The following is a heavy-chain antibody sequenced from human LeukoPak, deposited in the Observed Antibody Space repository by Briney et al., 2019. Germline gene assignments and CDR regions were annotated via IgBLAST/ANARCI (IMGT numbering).Heavy chain of an antibody. V-gene: IGHV4-34*01. CDR2: INHSGST. Sequence: PSETLSLTCAVYGGSFSGYYWSWIRQPPGKGLEWIGEINHSGSTNYNPSLKSRVTISVDTSKNQFSLKLSSVTAADTAVYYCARLRGFTMVRGVTRINWFDPWGQGTLVTVSS. D-gene: IGHD3-10*01. CDR3: ARLRGFTMVRGVTRINWFDP. CDR1: GGSFSGYY. J-gene: IGHJ5*02.